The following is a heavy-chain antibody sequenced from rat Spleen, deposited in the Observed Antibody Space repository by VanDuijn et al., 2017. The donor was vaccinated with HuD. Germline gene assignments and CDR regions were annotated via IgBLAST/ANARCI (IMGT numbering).Heavy chain of an antibody. Sequence: EVQLVESGGGLVQPGRSLKLSCAASGFTFSSFAMAWVRQAPKKGLEWVATISTSGGSTYYRDSVKGRFTISRDNAKSTLYLQMNSLRYEDTATYYCTRDYYSGGDFDYWGQGVMVTVSS. CDR2: ISTSGGST. CDR3: TRDYYSGGDFDY. J-gene: IGHJ2*01. D-gene: IGHD1-1*01. V-gene: IGHV5-46*01. CDR1: GFTFSSFA.